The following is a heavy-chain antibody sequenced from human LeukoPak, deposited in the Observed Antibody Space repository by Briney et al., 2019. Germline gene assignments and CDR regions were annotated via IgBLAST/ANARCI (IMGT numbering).Heavy chain of an antibody. CDR1: GFTFSNAW. V-gene: IGHV3-15*01. CDR2: IKSKTDGGTT. J-gene: IGHJ6*03. Sequence: GGSLRLSCAASGFTFSNAWMSWVRQAPGKGLEWVGRIKSKTDGGTTDYAAPVKGRFTMSRDDSKNTLYLQMNSLKTEDTAVYYCTTLDSSSWPHYYYYMDVWGKGTTVTVSS. CDR3: TTLDSSSWPHYYYYMDV. D-gene: IGHD6-13*01.